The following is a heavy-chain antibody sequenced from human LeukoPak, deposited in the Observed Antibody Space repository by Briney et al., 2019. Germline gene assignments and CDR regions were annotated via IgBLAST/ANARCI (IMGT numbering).Heavy chain of an antibody. Sequence: SETLSLTCTVSGGSISSCYWNWIRQPPGKGLEWIGYIYYSGSTNYNPSLKSRVTISVDTSKNQFSLKLSSVTAADTAVYYCARGYCSGGSCYSGPKDYWGQGTLVTVSS. CDR2: IYYSGST. CDR3: ARGYCSGGSCYSGPKDY. V-gene: IGHV4-59*01. CDR1: GGSISSCY. D-gene: IGHD2-15*01. J-gene: IGHJ4*02.